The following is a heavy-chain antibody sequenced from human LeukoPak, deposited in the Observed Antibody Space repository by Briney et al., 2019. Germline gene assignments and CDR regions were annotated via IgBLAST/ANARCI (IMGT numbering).Heavy chain of an antibody. CDR2: IKHDGSEE. D-gene: IGHD5-18*01. V-gene: IGHV3-7*05. CDR1: GFTFSSSW. Sequence: PGGSLRLSCAASGFTFSSSWMSWVRQAPGKGLEWVANIKHDGSEEFYVDSLEGRFTISRDNAKNTLYLQMNSLRVEDTAVYYCTRDRYGDWGQGTLVTVSS. CDR3: TRDRYGD. J-gene: IGHJ4*02.